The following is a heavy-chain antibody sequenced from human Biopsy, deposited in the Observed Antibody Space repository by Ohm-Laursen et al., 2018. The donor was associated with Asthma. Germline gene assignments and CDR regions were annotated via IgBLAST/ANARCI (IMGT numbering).Heavy chain of an antibody. CDR3: ARGWNCGGDCYSLDS. J-gene: IGHJ4*02. Sequence: SQTLSLTCSVSGDSIDSGDYSWTWIRQSPGVGLEWIGYIYRNGDTYYNPTLKNRVTISIDRSKNQFSLRLRSVTAADTAVYYYARGWNCGGDCYSLDSWGQGTLVTVSS. CDR1: GDSIDSGDYS. CDR2: IYRNGDT. V-gene: IGHV4-30-2*06. D-gene: IGHD2-21*02.